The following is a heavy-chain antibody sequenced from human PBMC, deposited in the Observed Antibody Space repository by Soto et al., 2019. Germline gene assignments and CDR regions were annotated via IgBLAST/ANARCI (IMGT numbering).Heavy chain of an antibody. J-gene: IGHJ4*02. CDR2: ISSSSSRI. CDR1: GFSFNTYA. Sequence: EVQLVESGGGLIQPGGSLRLSCAASGFSFNTYAMNWVRQAPGKGLEWISYISSSSSRIYYADSVKGRFTLSRDNAKNSLYLQMNSLRGEDAAADYCASEPNIEAAGMDYGGQGTRVTVSS. D-gene: IGHD6-25*01. CDR3: ASEPNIEAAGMDY. V-gene: IGHV3-48*04.